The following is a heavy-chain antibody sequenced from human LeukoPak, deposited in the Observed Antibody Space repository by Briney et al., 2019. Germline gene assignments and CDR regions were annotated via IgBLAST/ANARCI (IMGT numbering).Heavy chain of an antibody. CDR1: GGTFSRYA. J-gene: IGHJ4*02. D-gene: IGHD3-16*02. CDR2: IMPILGIA. V-gene: IGHV1-69*04. CDR3: TRDSTFGGVIVIDY. Sequence: SLKVSCKASGGTFSRYAISWVRQAPGHGLEWMGRIMPILGIANYAQKFQGRVTITADKSTSTAYMELSSLRSEDTAVYYCTRDSTFGGVIVIDYWGQGTLVTVSS.